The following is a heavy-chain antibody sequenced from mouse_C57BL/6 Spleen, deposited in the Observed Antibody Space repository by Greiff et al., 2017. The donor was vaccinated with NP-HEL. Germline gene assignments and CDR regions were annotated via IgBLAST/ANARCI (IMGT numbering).Heavy chain of an antibody. D-gene: IGHD1-1*01. J-gene: IGHJ1*03. Sequence: EVKLMESGGGLVKPGGSLKLSCAASGFTFSDYGMHWVRQAPEKGLEWVAYISSGSSTIYYADTVKGRFTISRDNAKNTLFLQMTSLRSEDTAMYYCARGGYYYGSSSLDVWGTGTTVTVSS. CDR1: GFTFSDYG. CDR3: ARGGYYYGSSSLDV. CDR2: ISSGSSTI. V-gene: IGHV5-17*01.